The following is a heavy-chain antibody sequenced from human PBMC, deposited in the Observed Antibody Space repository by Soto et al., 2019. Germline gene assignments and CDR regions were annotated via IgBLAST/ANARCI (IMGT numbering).Heavy chain of an antibody. J-gene: IGHJ5*02. CDR2: TYYSGST. Sequence: SETLSLTCTVSGGSISSSSYYWGWIRQPPGKGLEWIGSTYYSGSTYYNPSLKSRVTISVDTSKNQFSLKLSSVTAADTAVYYCARGAAAGGNWFDPWGQGTLVTVSS. D-gene: IGHD6-13*01. CDR1: GGSISSSSYY. CDR3: ARGAAAGGNWFDP. V-gene: IGHV4-39*01.